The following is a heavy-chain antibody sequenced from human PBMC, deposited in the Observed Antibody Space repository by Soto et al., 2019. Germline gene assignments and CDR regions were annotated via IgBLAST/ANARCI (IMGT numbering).Heavy chain of an antibody. V-gene: IGHV3-74*01. CDR1: GFTFSSYW. J-gene: IGHJ4*02. D-gene: IGHD6-25*01. CDR2: INSDGSNK. CDR3: ARDLRGYNFKGYFDY. Sequence: GGSLRLSCAASGFTFSSYWMHWVRQAPGKGLVWVSRINSDGSNKYYADSVKGRFTISRDNSKNTLYLQMNSLRAEDTAVYYCARDLRGYNFKGYFDYWGQGTLVTVSS.